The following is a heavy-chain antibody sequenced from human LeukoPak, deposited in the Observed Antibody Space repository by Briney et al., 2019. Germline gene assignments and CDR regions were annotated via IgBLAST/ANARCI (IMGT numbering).Heavy chain of an antibody. V-gene: IGHV3-21*01. D-gene: IGHD3-22*01. CDR1: GFTFSSYA. CDR3: ARRGVYYDSSGYHYYFDY. J-gene: IGHJ4*02. Sequence: SGGSLRLSCAASGFTFSSYAMSWVRQAPGKGLEWVSSISSSSSYIYYADSVKGRFTISRDNAKNSLYLQMNSLRAEDTAVYYCARRGVYYDSSGYHYYFDYWGQGTLVTVSS. CDR2: ISSSSSYI.